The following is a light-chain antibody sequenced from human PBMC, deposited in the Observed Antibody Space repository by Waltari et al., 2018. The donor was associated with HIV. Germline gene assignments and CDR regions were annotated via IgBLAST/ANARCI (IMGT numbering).Light chain of an antibody. V-gene: IGKV4-1*01. CDR1: QTLLYSSNNKNY. J-gene: IGKJ4*01. CDR3: QQYYRTPLT. Sequence: DILMTQSPDSLAVSLGERATINCKARQTLLYSSNNKNYLAWYQHKPGQPPKLLIYWAATRQSGVPDRFSVSGSGTNFNLTINKLQAEDVATYYCQQYYRTPLTFGGGTKVGL. CDR2: WAA.